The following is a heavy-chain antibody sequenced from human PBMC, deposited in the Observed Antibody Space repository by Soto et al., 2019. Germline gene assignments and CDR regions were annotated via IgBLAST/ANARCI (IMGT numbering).Heavy chain of an antibody. CDR1: GFTFSSYG. CDR3: AKDHSSWYGVYYYYGMDV. V-gene: IGHV3-30*18. Sequence: QVQLVESGGGVVQPGRSLRLSCAASGFTFSSYGMHWVRQAPGKGLEWVAVISYDGSNKYYADSVKGRFTISRDNSKNTLSLQMNSLRAEDTAVYYCAKDHSSWYGVYYYYGMDVWGQGTTVTVSS. CDR2: ISYDGSNK. D-gene: IGHD6-13*01. J-gene: IGHJ6*02.